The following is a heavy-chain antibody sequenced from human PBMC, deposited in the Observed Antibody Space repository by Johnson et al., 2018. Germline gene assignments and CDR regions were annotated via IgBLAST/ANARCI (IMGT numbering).Heavy chain of an antibody. CDR1: GFTFSSYS. J-gene: IGHJ1*01. Sequence: VQLVQSGGGLVKPGGSLRLSCAASGFTFSSYSMNWVRPAPGKGLEWVSSISSSSSYISYAASVKGRFPLSRDNAKNSLYLQMNSLSAEGTAVYYCARSPAGQHWGQGNLVTVSS. CDR3: ARSPAGQH. V-gene: IGHV3-21*01. CDR2: ISSSSSYI.